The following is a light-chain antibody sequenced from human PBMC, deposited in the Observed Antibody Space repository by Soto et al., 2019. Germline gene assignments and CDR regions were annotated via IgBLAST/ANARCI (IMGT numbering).Light chain of an antibody. V-gene: IGLV2-14*03. J-gene: IGLJ1*01. CDR1: SSDVGFSNY. CDR2: DVS. CDR3: SSYTSSSTDL. Sequence: QSALTQPASVSGSPGQSITISCTGTSSDVGFSNYVFWFQQHPGKAPKLIIFDVSNRPSGVSNRFSGSKSGNRASLTISGLQAEDEADYYCSSYTSSSTDLFGTGTKVTVL.